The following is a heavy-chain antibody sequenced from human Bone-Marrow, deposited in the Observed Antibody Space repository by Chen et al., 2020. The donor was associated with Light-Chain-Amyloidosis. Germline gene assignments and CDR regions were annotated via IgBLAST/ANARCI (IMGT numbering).Heavy chain of an antibody. Sequence: VQLVESGGGLVQPGGSLRLSCAGSGFTFSHYARTWVRQAPGTGLEWVSVARGGDGPTYYADSVRGRFTIYRDNSKNTLYLQMNSLRAEDTAVYYCAKDRCTSISCSDFDYWGQGTLVTVSS. D-gene: IGHD2-2*01. J-gene: IGHJ4*02. V-gene: IGHV3-23*04. CDR2: ARGGDGPT. CDR3: AKDRCTSISCSDFDY. CDR1: GFTFSHYA.